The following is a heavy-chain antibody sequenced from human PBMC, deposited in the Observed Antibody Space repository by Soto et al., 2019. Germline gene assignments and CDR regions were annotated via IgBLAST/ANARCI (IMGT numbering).Heavy chain of an antibody. CDR2: IYYSGST. Sequence: SETLSLTCTVSGGSISSYYWSWIRQPPGKGLEWIGYIYYSGSTNYNPSLKSRVTISVDTSKNQFSLKLSSVTAADTAVYYCARGVEMATIGSYYYGIDVWGQGTTVTVSS. CDR1: GGSISSYY. D-gene: IGHD5-12*01. J-gene: IGHJ6*02. CDR3: ARGVEMATIGSYYYGIDV. V-gene: IGHV4-59*01.